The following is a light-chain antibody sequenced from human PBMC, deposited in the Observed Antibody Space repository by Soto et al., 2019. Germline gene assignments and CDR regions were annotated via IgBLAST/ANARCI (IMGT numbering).Light chain of an antibody. CDR1: QSISGW. Sequence: DVPMTQYPCTLSASVGDRVNITCRASQSISGWLAWYQQKPGKAPKLLINKASSIESGGPSRFSGSGSGTEFTLTISSLQPDDFATYHCQQYHSCKFGQGTKVEI. V-gene: IGKV1-5*03. CDR2: KAS. J-gene: IGKJ1*01. CDR3: QQYHSCK.